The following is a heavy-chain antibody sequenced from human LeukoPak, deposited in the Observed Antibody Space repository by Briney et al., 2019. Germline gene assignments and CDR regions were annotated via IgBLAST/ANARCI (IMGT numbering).Heavy chain of an antibody. CDR3: ARDKGRYYDSSGYYDAFDI. D-gene: IGHD3-22*01. CDR2: IYITGST. J-gene: IGHJ3*02. CDR1: GGSITNY. Sequence: SETLSLTCTVSGGSITNYWSWIRQSAGKGLEWIGRIYITGSTTYNPSLKSRVTMSLDTSKNQFSLKLSSVTAADTAVYYCARDKGRYYDSSGYYDAFDIWGQGTMVTVSS. V-gene: IGHV4-4*07.